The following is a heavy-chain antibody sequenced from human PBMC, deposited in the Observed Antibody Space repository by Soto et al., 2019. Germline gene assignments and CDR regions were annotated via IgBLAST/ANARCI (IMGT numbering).Heavy chain of an antibody. V-gene: IGHV3-15*01. J-gene: IGHJ6*02. D-gene: IGHD2-21*01. CDR2: IKSKTDGGTT. Sequence: GGSLRLSCAASGFTFSNAWMSWVRQAPGKGLEWVGRIKSKTDGGTTDYAAPVKGRFTISRDDSKNTLYLQMSSLKTEDTAVYYCTTDIVRYGMDVWGQGTTVTVSS. CDR1: GFTFSNAW. CDR3: TTDIVRYGMDV.